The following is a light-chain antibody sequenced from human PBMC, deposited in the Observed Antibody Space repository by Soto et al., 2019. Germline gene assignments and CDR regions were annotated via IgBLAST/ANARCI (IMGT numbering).Light chain of an antibody. J-gene: IGKJ1*01. CDR1: QSVTTQ. Sequence: MGLTRSPGTLSLSPGERATLSCRASQSVTTQLAWYQQKPGQAPRLIIHGASSRATGVPDRITGSGSGTDFTLSISRLEPEDFAVYYCQQYGGSTRTFGQGTKVDIK. CDR3: QQYGGSTRT. CDR2: GAS. V-gene: IGKV3-20*01.